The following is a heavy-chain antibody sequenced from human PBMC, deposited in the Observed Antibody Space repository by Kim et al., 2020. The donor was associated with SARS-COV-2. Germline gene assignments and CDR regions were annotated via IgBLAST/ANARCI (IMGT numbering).Heavy chain of an antibody. Sequence: SVKVSCKASGFTFTSSAVQWVRQARGQRLEWIGWIVVGSGNTNYAQKFQERVTITRDMSTSTAYMELSSLRSEDTAVYYCAAEIPRTRWNRAYYYYGMDVWGQGSTVTVSS. CDR1: GFTFTSSA. CDR2: IVVGSGNT. V-gene: IGHV1-58*01. J-gene: IGHJ6*02. CDR3: AAEIPRTRWNRAYYYYGMDV. D-gene: IGHD1-1*01.